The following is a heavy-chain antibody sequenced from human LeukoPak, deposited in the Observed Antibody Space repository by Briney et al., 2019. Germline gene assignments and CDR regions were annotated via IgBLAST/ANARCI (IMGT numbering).Heavy chain of an antibody. J-gene: IGHJ5*02. V-gene: IGHV4-39*01. CDR3: ASIGESFNLLGSWFDP. Sequence: SETLSLTCTVSGGSISSNSYYWGWVRQPPGKGLEWIGHMFHTGSTYYNPSLKSRVTMSLDTSKNQLSLRLGSVTAADTAVFYCASIGESFNLLGSWFDPWGQGTLVTVSS. CDR1: GGSISSNSYY. D-gene: IGHD1-26*01. CDR2: MFHTGST.